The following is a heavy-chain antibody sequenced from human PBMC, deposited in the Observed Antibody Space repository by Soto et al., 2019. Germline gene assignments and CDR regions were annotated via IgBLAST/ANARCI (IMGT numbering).Heavy chain of an antibody. Sequence: GGSLRLSCAASGFSFSSYNMNWVRQAPGKGLEWVSFISSGSSYIYYADSVRGRFTISRDNAKNALYLQMNSLRAEDAAVYSSARQPGIAVAGARVIDAYDIWGQVTMVTLSS. CDR3: ARQPGIAVAGARVIDAYDI. V-gene: IGHV3-21*01. CDR2: ISSGSSYI. J-gene: IGHJ3*02. CDR1: GFSFSSYN. D-gene: IGHD6-19*01.